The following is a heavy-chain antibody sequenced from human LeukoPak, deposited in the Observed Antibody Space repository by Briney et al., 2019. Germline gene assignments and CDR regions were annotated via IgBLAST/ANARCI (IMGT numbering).Heavy chain of an antibody. D-gene: IGHD3-10*01. CDR1: GASITSSNYY. CDR2: IYYNVST. Sequence: SQTLSLTCTVSGASITSSNYYWNWVRQHPGKGLEWIGYIYYNVSTYYNPSLKGRPTISVDTSKNQFSLKLTSVTAADTAMYYCARGGITLLRGVTLDYNWFDPWGQGTLVTVSS. CDR3: ARGGITLLRGVTLDYNWFDP. V-gene: IGHV4-31*03. J-gene: IGHJ5*02.